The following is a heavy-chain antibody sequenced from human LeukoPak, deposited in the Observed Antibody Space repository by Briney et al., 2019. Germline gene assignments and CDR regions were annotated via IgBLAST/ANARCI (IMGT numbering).Heavy chain of an antibody. V-gene: IGHV3-64*01. D-gene: IGHD1-26*01. CDR1: GFTFSSYA. CDR2: ISSNGGST. Sequence: GGSLRLSCAASGFTFSSYAMHWVRQAPGKGLEYVSAISSNGGSTYYANSVKGRFTISRDNSKNTPYLQMGSLRAEDMAVYYCASGSSPTTEGDYWGKGTTVTVSS. J-gene: IGHJ6*04. CDR3: ASGSSPTTEGDY.